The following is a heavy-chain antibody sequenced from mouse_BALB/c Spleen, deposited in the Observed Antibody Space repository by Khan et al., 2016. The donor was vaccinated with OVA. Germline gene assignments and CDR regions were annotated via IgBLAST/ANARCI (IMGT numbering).Heavy chain of an antibody. V-gene: IGHV1S81*02. CDR3: AREGYYYGSKRDFDF. D-gene: IGHD1-1*01. Sequence: QVQLQQPGAELVKPGTSVKLSCKASGYTFTDYWIHWVKQRPGQGLEWIGEINPRNGRTNYNEKVKSKATLTVDKSSSTAYMQLSSLTSEDSAVYHCAREGYYYGSKRDFDFWGQGTTLTGSS. CDR1: GYTFTDYW. J-gene: IGHJ2*01. CDR2: INPRNGRT.